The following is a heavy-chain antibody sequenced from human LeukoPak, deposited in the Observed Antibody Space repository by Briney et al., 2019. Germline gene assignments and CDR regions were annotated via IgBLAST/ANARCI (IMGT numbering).Heavy chain of an antibody. D-gene: IGHD3-10*01. CDR1: GFTFRNAW. J-gene: IGHJ4*02. V-gene: IGHV3-15*01. CDR3: TTGSTSDYGSGSYTTIDY. Sequence: GGSLRLSCAASGFTFRNAWMSWVRQAPGKGLEWGGRIKSKNNGGATDYAAPVTGRFTISRDDSRNTLYLQMNSLETEDTGVYYCTTGSTSDYGSGSYTTIDYWGQGTLVTASS. CDR2: IKSKNNGGAT.